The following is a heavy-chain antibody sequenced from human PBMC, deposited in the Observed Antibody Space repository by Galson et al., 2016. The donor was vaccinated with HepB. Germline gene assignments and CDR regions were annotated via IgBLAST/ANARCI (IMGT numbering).Heavy chain of an antibody. CDR1: GFSFTSYW. V-gene: IGHV3-7*01. D-gene: IGHD2/OR15-2a*01. CDR3: ARFGCTTCYDFYYYGMDV. J-gene: IGHJ6*02. CDR2: IRQDGAEK. Sequence: SLRLSCAASGFSFTSYWMSWVRQAPGKGLEWVANIRQDGAEKYYLDSVRGRFTISRDNAKNSLYLQVNRLRADDTAVYYCARFGCTTCYDFYYYGMDVWGQGTTVTVSS.